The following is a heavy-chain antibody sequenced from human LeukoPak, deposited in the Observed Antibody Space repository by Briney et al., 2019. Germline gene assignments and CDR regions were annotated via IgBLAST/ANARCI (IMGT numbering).Heavy chain of an antibody. V-gene: IGHV4-30-2*01. CDR1: GGSISSGGYS. D-gene: IGHD5-18*01. CDR2: IYHSGST. Sequence: SETLSLTCAVSGGSISSGGYSWSWIRQPPGKGLEWIGYIYHSGSTYYNPSLKSRVTISVDRSKNQFSLKLSSVTAADTAVYYCARGYSYALGHWGQGTLVTVSS. CDR3: ARGYSYALGH. J-gene: IGHJ4*02.